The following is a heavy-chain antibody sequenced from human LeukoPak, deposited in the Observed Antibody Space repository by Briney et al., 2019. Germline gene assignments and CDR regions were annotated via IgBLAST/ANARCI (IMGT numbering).Heavy chain of an antibody. Sequence: SQTLSLTCTVSGGSFSSGGYYWSWIRQHPGKGLEWMGYIYYSGRTYYNPSLKSRVTISVDTSKNQFSLKLSSVTDADTAVYHCARVRDGDYGYIGFDPWGQGTLVTVSS. CDR2: IYYSGRT. V-gene: IGHV4-31*03. CDR1: GGSFSSGGYY. D-gene: IGHD4-17*01. CDR3: ARVRDGDYGYIGFDP. J-gene: IGHJ5*02.